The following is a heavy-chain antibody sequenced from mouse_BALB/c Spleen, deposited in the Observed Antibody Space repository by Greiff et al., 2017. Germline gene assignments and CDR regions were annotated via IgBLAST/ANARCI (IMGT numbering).Heavy chain of an antibody. CDR1: GFNIKDTY. CDR3: ARDYGSAMDY. CDR2: IDPANGNT. D-gene: IGHD2-1*01. Sequence: EVMLVESGAELVKPGASVKLSCTASGFNIKDTYMHWVKQRPEQGLEWIGRIDPANGNTKYDPKFQGKATITADTSSNTAYLQLSSLTSEDTAVYYCARDYGSAMDYWGQGTSVTVSS. J-gene: IGHJ4*01. V-gene: IGHV14-3*02.